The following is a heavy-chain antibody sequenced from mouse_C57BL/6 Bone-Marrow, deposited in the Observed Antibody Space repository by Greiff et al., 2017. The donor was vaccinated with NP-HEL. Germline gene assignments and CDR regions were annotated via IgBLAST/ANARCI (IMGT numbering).Heavy chain of an antibody. Sequence: QVQLQQPGAELVKPGASVKLSCKASGYTFTSYGMHWVKQRPGRGLEWIGRIGPNSGGTKYHEKIKSRATLTVDKPSSTAYMQLSSLTSEDSAVYYCAREDWVGDWYFDVWGTGTTVTVSS. CDR1: GYTFTSYG. CDR2: IGPNSGGT. D-gene: IGHD4-1*01. V-gene: IGHV1-72*01. CDR3: AREDWVGDWYFDV. J-gene: IGHJ1*03.